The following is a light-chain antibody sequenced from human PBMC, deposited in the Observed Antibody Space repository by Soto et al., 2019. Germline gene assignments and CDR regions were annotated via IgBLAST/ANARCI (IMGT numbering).Light chain of an antibody. Sequence: QSALTQPASVSGSPGQSITIPCTGSSNDIGGYNYVSWYQQHPGRAPKLIIYEVNNRPSGVSDRFSGSKSGNTASLTISGLQTDDEADYYCTSYTRTTTLAVFGGGTKLTVL. CDR2: EVN. CDR3: TSYTRTTTLAV. CDR1: SNDIGGYNY. V-gene: IGLV2-14*01. J-gene: IGLJ2*01.